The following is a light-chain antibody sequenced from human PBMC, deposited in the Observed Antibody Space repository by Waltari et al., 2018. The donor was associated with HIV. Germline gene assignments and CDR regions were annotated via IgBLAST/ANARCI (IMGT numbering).Light chain of an antibody. CDR3: QQRSNWPFMYT. CDR1: QSVSSY. V-gene: IGKV3-11*01. Sequence: EIVLTQSPATLPLSPGERATLSCRASQSVSSYLAWYQQKPGQAPRLLIYDASNRATGIPARFSGSGSGTDFTLTISSLGPEDFAVYYCQQRSNWPFMYTFGQGTKLEIK. J-gene: IGKJ2*01. CDR2: DAS.